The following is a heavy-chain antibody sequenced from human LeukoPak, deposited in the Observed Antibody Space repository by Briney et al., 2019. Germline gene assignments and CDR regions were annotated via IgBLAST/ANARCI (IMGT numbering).Heavy chain of an antibody. CDR1: GFTFSAYY. Sequence: GGSLRLSCAASGFTFSAYYMTWIRQAPGMGLEWVSYISITGSTTYYADSVKGRFTISRDNAKNSLYLQMNSLRAEDTAVYYCPRDLYDSGFDYWGQGTLVTVSS. J-gene: IGHJ4*02. CDR3: PRDLYDSGFDY. CDR2: ISITGSTT. V-gene: IGHV3-11*01. D-gene: IGHD3-22*01.